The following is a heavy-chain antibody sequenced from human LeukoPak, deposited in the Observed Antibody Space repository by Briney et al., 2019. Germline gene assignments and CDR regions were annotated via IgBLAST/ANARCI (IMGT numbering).Heavy chain of an antibody. CDR3: AKDLRGGSSGWS. D-gene: IGHD6-19*01. Sequence: PGRSLRLSCAASGFTFSSYAMHWVRLAPGKGLEWVSGISWNSGSIGYADSVKGRFTISRDNAKNSLYLQMNSLRAEDTALYYCAKDLRGGSSGWSWGQGTLVTVSS. J-gene: IGHJ5*02. V-gene: IGHV3-9*01. CDR2: ISWNSGSI. CDR1: GFTFSSYA.